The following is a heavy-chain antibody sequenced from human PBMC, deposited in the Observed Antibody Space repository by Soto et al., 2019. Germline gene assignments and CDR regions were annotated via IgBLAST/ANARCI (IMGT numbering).Heavy chain of an antibody. V-gene: IGHV4-61*01. CDR1: GGSVSSGNSY. D-gene: IGHD3-16*01. Sequence: PSETLSLTCTVSGGSVSSGNSYWSWIRQPPGKGLEWIGYAYYSGDTGYNPSLQSRVTMAVDTSKNQVSLKLTSVTAADTAVYYCARDGMRGAGGGFYYYCAMDVRGPGTTVTVAS. J-gene: IGHJ6*02. CDR2: AYYSGDT. CDR3: ARDGMRGAGGGFYYYCAMDV.